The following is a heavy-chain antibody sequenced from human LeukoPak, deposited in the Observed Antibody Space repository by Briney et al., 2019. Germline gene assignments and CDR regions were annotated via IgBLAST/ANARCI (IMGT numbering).Heavy chain of an antibody. CDR2: ISSSGSTI. V-gene: IGHV3-48*03. J-gene: IGHJ4*02. D-gene: IGHD6-13*01. CDR3: IAYSSSFIDY. CDR1: GFTFSSYE. Sequence: GGSLRLSCAASGFTFSSYEMNWIRQAPGKGLEWVSYISSSGSTIYYADSVKGRFTISRDNAKNSLYLQMNSLRAEDTAVYYCIAYSSSFIDYWGQGTLVTVSS.